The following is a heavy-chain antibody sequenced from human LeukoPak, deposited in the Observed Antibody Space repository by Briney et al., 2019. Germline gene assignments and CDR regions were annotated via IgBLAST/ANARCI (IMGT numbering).Heavy chain of an antibody. CDR3: ARPKYYYDTTGTLDAFDI. J-gene: IGHJ3*02. D-gene: IGHD3-22*01. CDR2: IYPGDSGT. CDR1: GYSFTNYW. Sequence: GESLKISCKGSGYSFTNYWVAWVRQMSGKGLEWMGIIYPGDSGTRYSPSFQGQVTISVDKSISTAYLQWSSLKASDTAMYYCARPKYYYDTTGTLDAFDIWGQGTMVTVSS. V-gene: IGHV5-51*01.